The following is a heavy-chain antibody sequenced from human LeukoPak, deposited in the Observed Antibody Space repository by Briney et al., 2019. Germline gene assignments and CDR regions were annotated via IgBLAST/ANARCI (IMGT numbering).Heavy chain of an antibody. Sequence: PGGSLRLSCAASGFTFSGFGMHWVRQAPGKGLEWVAALSDDGRNEDYADSVKGRFNIYRDNSKNTLFLQMNSLRLEDTAVYYCARGPFGSCPSPSCYFFDYWGQGTLVTVSS. CDR3: ARGPFGSCPSPSCYFFDY. CDR1: GFTFSGFG. D-gene: IGHD2-2*01. CDR2: LSDDGRNE. V-gene: IGHV3-30*04. J-gene: IGHJ4*02.